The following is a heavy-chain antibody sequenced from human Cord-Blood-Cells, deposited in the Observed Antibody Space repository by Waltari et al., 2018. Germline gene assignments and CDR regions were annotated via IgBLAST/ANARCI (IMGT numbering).Heavy chain of an antibody. CDR3: ARGLRLGELSSSALRSYYYYYMDV. V-gene: IGHV4-4*07. CDR1: AGSISSYY. Sequence: QVQLQESGPGLVKPSETLSLTCTVSAGSISSYYWSWIRQPAGKGLEWIGRIYTSGSTNYNPSLKSRVTMSVDTSKNQFSLKLSSVTAADTAVYYCARGLRLGELSSSALRSYYYYYMDVWGKGTTVTVSS. D-gene: IGHD3-16*02. CDR2: IYTSGST. J-gene: IGHJ6*03.